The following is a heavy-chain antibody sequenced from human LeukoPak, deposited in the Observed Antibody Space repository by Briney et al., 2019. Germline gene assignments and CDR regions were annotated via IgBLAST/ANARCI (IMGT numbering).Heavy chain of an antibody. Sequence: ASVKVSCKGSEYTFTGYYMHWVRQAPGQGLEWMGWINPNSGTTNYAQKFQGRVTVTSDTSIHTAYMELSRLESDDTAVYYCARDLMTTPTWDFDYWGQGTLVTVAS. CDR3: ARDLMTTPTWDFDY. CDR1: EYTFTGYY. V-gene: IGHV1-2*02. J-gene: IGHJ4*02. D-gene: IGHD3-16*01. CDR2: INPNSGTT.